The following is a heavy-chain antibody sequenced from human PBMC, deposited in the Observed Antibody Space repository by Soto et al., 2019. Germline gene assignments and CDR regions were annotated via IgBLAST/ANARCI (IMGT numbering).Heavy chain of an antibody. J-gene: IGHJ6*02. D-gene: IGHD6-19*01. Sequence: PGGSLRLSCAASGFTFSSYAMSWVRQAPGKGLEWVSAISGSGGSTYYADSVKGRFTISRDNSKNTLYLQMNSLRAEDTAVYYCAKDKQEASGWWYYYGMDVWGQGNTVTVSS. CDR3: AKDKQEASGWWYYYGMDV. CDR2: ISGSGGST. CDR1: GFTFSSYA. V-gene: IGHV3-23*01.